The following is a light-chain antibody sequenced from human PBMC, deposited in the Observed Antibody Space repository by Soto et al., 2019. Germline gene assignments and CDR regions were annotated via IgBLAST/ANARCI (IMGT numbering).Light chain of an antibody. V-gene: IGLV2-14*01. J-gene: IGLJ1*01. CDR3: SSYTSIDTWV. CDR2: DVS. CDR1: SSDVGGYNY. Sequence: QSVLTQPASVSGFPGQSITISCPGASSDVGGYNYVSWYQQHPGKAPKVLISDVSNRPSGISNRFSGSKSGNTASLTISGLQAEDEADYYCSSYTSIDTWVFGTGTKVTVL.